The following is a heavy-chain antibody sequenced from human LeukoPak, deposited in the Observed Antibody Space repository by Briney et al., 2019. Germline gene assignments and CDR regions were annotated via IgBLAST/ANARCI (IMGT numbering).Heavy chain of an antibody. CDR3: ARPLYPYYYYDSSGYHDAFDI. D-gene: IGHD3-22*01. CDR1: GGSISSYY. Sequence: SETLSLTCTVSGGSISSYYWSWIRQPAGKGLEWIGYIYYSGSTNYNPSLKSRVTISVDTSKNQFSLKLSSVTAADTAVYYCARPLYPYYYYDSSGYHDAFDIWGQGTMVTVSS. J-gene: IGHJ3*02. CDR2: IYYSGST. V-gene: IGHV4-59*12.